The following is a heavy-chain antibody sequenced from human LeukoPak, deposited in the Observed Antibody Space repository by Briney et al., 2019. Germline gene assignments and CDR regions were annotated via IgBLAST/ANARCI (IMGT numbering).Heavy chain of an antibody. CDR3: ARVDILTGYPFDY. D-gene: IGHD3-9*01. V-gene: IGHV4-30-4*01. J-gene: IGHJ4*02. Sequence: PSETLSLTCTVSGGSISSVDYYWSWIRQPPGKGLEWIGYIYYSGSTYYNPSLKSRVTISVDTSKNQFSLKLSSVTAADTAVYYCARVDILTGYPFDYWGQGTLVTVSS. CDR1: GGSISSVDYY. CDR2: IYYSGST.